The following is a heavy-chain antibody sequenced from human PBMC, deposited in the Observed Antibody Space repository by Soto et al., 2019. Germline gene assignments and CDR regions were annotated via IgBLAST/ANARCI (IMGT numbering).Heavy chain of an antibody. D-gene: IGHD3-9*01. CDR3: ARRRYCDILTGSDAFDI. J-gene: IGHJ3*02. V-gene: IGHV5-51*01. Sequence: PGESLKISCKGFEYNFINYWIGWVRQMPGKGLEWMGLIYPGDSDTSYSPSFQGQVTISVDKSISTAFLQWSSLKASDTAMYYCARRRYCDILTGSDAFDIWGQGTMVTV. CDR1: EYNFINYW. CDR2: IYPGDSDT.